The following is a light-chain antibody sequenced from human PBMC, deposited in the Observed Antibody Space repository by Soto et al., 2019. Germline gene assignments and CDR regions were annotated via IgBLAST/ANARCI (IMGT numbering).Light chain of an antibody. J-gene: IGKJ1*01. CDR2: TAS. Sequence: DIQMTQSTSSLSASVGDRVTITCRASQNINIYLNWYQQKPGKAPKLLIYTASTLQTGVPSRFSGSGSGTEFTLTISSLQPYDFGTYYCQQSYRAPRTFGQGTRV. CDR1: QNINIY. CDR3: QQSYRAPRT. V-gene: IGKV1-39*01.